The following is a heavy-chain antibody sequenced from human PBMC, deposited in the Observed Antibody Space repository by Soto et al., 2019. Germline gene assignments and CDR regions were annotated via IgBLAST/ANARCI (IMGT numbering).Heavy chain of an antibody. CDR3: ARAHIGEPFDY. J-gene: IGHJ4*02. D-gene: IGHD2-21*01. Sequence: ASVKVSSKASGYTFTSYYMHWVRQAPGQGLEWMGIINPSGGSTSYAQKFQGRVTMTRDTSTSTVYMELSSLRSEDTAVYYCARAHIGEPFDYWGQGTLVTVSS. CDR1: GYTFTSYY. CDR2: INPSGGST. V-gene: IGHV1-46*01.